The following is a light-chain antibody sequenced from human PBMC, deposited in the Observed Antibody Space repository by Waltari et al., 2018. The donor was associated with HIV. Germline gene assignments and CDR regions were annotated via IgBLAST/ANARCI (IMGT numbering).Light chain of an antibody. V-gene: IGLV2-14*01. CDR2: DVS. Sequence: QSALTQPASVSGSPGQSITTSCTGTSSAIGSYNYSSWYQQHPGEAPKLMMYDVSNLPSGFSNRFSVSKSGNTASLTISGLQAEDEAYYYCSSYTSSSTPVVFGGGTKLTVL. CDR1: SSAIGSYNY. J-gene: IGLJ2*01. CDR3: SSYTSSSTPVV.